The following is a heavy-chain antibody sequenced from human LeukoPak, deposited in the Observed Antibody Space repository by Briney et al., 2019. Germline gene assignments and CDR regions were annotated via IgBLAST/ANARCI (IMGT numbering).Heavy chain of an antibody. V-gene: IGHV3-21*01. CDR2: ISSSSSYI. D-gene: IGHD1-20*01. CDR3: ARDLTFLSADSNWNDVTWFDP. Sequence: GGSLRLSCAASGFTFSSYSMNWVRQAPGKGLEWVSSISSSSSYIYYADSVKGRFTISRDNAKNSLYLQMNSLRAEDTAVYYCARDLTFLSADSNWNDVTWFDPWGQGTLVTVSS. J-gene: IGHJ5*02. CDR1: GFTFSSYS.